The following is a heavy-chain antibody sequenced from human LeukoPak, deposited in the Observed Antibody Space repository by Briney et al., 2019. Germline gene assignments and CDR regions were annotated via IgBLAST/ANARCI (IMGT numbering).Heavy chain of an antibody. V-gene: IGHV1-69*06. Sequence: SVKVSCKASGGTFSGYAISWVRQAPGQGLEWMGGIIPIFGTANYAQKFQGRVTITADKSTSTAYMELSSLRSEDTAVYYCVAGRITMVRGDPFDYWGQGTLVTVSS. J-gene: IGHJ4*02. CDR2: IIPIFGTA. CDR1: GGTFSGYA. D-gene: IGHD3-10*01. CDR3: VAGRITMVRGDPFDY.